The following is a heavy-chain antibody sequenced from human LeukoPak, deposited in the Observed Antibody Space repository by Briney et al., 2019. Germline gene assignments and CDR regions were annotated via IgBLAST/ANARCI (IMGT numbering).Heavy chain of an antibody. Sequence: GGSLRLSCAASGFTFSSYGMHWVRQAPGKGLEWVAFIRYDGSNKYYADSVKGRFTISRDNSKNTLYLQMNSLRAEDTAVYYCAKTGYCSSTSCYFVDYWGQGTLVTVSS. CDR1: GFTFSSYG. CDR3: AKTGYCSSTSCYFVDY. D-gene: IGHD2-2*01. V-gene: IGHV3-30*02. J-gene: IGHJ4*02. CDR2: IRYDGSNK.